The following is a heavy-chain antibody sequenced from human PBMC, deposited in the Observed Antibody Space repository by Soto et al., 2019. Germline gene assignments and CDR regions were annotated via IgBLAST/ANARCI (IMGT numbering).Heavy chain of an antibody. Sequence: GASVKVSCKASGYTFTSYAMHWVRQAPGQRLEWMGWINAGNANTKYSQKFQGRVTITRDTSASTAYMELSSLRSEDTAVYYCARGPLRNWFDPWGQGTLVTGSS. J-gene: IGHJ5*02. CDR3: ARGPLRNWFDP. CDR1: GYTFTSYA. CDR2: INAGNANT. V-gene: IGHV1-3*01.